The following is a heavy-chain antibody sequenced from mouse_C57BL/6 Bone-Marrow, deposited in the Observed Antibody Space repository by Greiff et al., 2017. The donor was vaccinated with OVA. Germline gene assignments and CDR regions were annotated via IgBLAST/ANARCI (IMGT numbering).Heavy chain of an antibody. V-gene: IGHV1-4*01. Sequence: VKLQESGAELARPGASVKMSCKASGYTFTSYTMHWVKQRPGQGLEWIGYINPSSGYTKYNQKFKDKATLTADKSSSTAYMQLSSLTSEDSAVYYCAREDYCSSPYYAMDYWGPGTSVTVSS. CDR2: INPSSGYT. D-gene: IGHD1-1*01. CDR3: AREDYCSSPYYAMDY. CDR1: GYTFTSYT. J-gene: IGHJ4*01.